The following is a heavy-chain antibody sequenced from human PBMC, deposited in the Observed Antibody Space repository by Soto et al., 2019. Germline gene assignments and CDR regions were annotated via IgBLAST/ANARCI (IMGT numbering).Heavy chain of an antibody. CDR2: ISYDGSDK. Sequence: GGSLRLSCAASGFPFSSDAMNWVRQAPGKGLGWVAVISYDGSDKYYGDSVKGRFPLSIDNSKNPLHQKMNSMRFEDTAVYYCTTEGASSSWYSETLRELDCGGQGTLVSGS. CDR3: TTEGASSSWYSETLRELDC. CDR1: GFPFSSDA. V-gene: IGHV3-30*03. D-gene: IGHD6-13*01. J-gene: IGHJ4*02.